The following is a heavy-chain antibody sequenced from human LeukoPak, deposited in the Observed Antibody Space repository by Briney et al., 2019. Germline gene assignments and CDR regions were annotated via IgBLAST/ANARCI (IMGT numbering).Heavy chain of an antibody. CDR2: ISGSGGST. D-gene: IGHD1-26*01. CDR3: AAEWEPNDAFDI. V-gene: IGHV3-23*01. CDR1: GFTFSSYA. Sequence: GGSPRLSCAASGFTFSSYAMSWVRQAPGKGLEWVSAISGSGGSTYYADSVKGRFTISRDNSKNTLYLQMNSLRAEDTAVYYCAAEWEPNDAFDIWGQGTMVTVSS. J-gene: IGHJ3*02.